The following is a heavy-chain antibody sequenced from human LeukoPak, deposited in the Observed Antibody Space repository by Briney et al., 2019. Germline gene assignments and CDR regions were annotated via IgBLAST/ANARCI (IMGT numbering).Heavy chain of an antibody. Sequence: SETLSLTCTVPGGSITRYYWSWIRQPPGKGLEWIGYIYYSGKTYYSSSLRSRVTISLYTSKNHVSLRLTSVTAADTAVYYCARLLDNDRSGDPDTFDMWGQGTMVTVSS. D-gene: IGHD3-22*01. CDR1: GGSITRYY. V-gene: IGHV4-59*13. CDR2: IYYSGKT. J-gene: IGHJ3*02. CDR3: ARLLDNDRSGDPDTFDM.